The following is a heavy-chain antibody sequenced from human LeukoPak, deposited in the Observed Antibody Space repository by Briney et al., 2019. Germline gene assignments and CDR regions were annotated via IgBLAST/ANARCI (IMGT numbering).Heavy chain of an antibody. V-gene: IGHV4-59*01. CDR2: IYYSGNT. D-gene: IGHD2-2*02. CDR1: GASITTYY. J-gene: IGHJ4*02. Sequence: SETLSLTCTVSGASITTYYWSWIRQPPGKGLEWIGFIYYSGNTNYNPSLKSRVTISVDTSKNQFSLKLSSVTAADTAVYYCARAYTSWSFDYWGQGTLVTVSS. CDR3: ARAYTSWSFDY.